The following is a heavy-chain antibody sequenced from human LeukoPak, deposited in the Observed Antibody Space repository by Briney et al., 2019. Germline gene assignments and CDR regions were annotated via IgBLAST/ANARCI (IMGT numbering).Heavy chain of an antibody. J-gene: IGHJ5*02. CDR1: GFTFSSYT. Sequence: GGSLRLSCAASGFTFSSYTMNWVRQAPGKGLEWLSYISSSGSTIYYADSVKGRFTISRDNAKNSLYLQMNSLRAEDTAVYYCARASNCASWFDPWGQGTLVTVSS. V-gene: IGHV3-48*01. CDR3: ARASNCASWFDP. CDR2: ISSSGSTI. D-gene: IGHD7-27*01.